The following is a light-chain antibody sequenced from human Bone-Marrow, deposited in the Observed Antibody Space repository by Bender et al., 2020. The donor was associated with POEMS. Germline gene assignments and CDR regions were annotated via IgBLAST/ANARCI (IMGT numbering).Light chain of an antibody. CDR2: GKN. CDR1: SLRTYY. V-gene: IGLV3-19*01. J-gene: IGLJ2*01. Sequence: SELTQDPAVSVALGQTVRITCQGDSLRTYYASWYQQKPGQAPVVVMYGKNKRPSGIPDRFSDFRSGNTASLTITGAQAEDEADYYCNSRDTSGKVLFGGGTKLTVL. CDR3: NSRDTSGKVL.